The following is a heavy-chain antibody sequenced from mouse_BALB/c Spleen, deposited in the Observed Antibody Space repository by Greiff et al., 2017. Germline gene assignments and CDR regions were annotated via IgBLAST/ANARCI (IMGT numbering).Heavy chain of an antibody. CDR2: ISSGSSTI. J-gene: IGHJ4*01. V-gene: IGHV5-17*02. CDR3: ARDSSGIPAMDY. Sequence: EVKLVESGGGLVQPGGSRKLSCAASGFTFSSFGMHWVRQAPEKGLEWVAYISSGSSTIYYADTVKGRFTISRDNPKNTLFLQMTSLRSEDTAMYYCARDSSGIPAMDYWGQGTSVTVSS. CDR1: GFTFSSFG. D-gene: IGHD3-2*01.